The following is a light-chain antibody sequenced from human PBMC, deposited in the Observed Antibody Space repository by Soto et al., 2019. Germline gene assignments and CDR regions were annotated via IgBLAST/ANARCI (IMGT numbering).Light chain of an antibody. CDR3: QQGFSTPT. CDR1: QSISRS. Sequence: DIQMTQSPSSLSASVGDRVTITCRASQSISRSLNWYQQTPGTAPQFLIYAASSLQSGVPSRFSGSGSGTDFTLTISSLQPEDFATYYCQQGFSTPTFGQGTRLEVK. J-gene: IGKJ1*01. V-gene: IGKV1-39*01. CDR2: AAS.